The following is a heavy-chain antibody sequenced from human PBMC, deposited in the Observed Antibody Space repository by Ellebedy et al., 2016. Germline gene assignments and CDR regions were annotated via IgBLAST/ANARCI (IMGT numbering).Heavy chain of an antibody. CDR1: GFTFSLYG. D-gene: IGHD6-6*01. CDR3: ARHGSGSSSIDY. J-gene: IGHJ4*02. V-gene: IGHV3-33*01. CDR2: IWDDGSHK. Sequence: GESLKISXAASGFTFSLYGMHWVRQAPGKGLEWVAVIWDDGSHKYYRDSVKGRFTISRDNSTNTLCLQMNNLRAEDTAVYYCARHGSGSSSIDYWGEGTLVTVSS.